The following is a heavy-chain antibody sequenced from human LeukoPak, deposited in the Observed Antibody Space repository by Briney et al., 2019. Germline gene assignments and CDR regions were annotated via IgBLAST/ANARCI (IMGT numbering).Heavy chain of an antibody. Sequence: PGRSLRLSCVASGFTFTNHGMHWVRQAPGKGLEWVASIWDDGSDKYSADSVRGRFTISRDNAKNTLYLQMNSLTPEDTAVYYCARRAQGAWEYTYWGQGTLVTVSS. J-gene: IGHJ4*02. D-gene: IGHD1-26*01. CDR1: GFTFTNHG. V-gene: IGHV3-33*08. CDR3: ARRAQGAWEYTY. CDR2: IWDDGSDK.